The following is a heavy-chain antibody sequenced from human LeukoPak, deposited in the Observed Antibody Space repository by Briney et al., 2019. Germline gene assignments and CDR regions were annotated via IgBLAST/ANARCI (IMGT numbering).Heavy chain of an antibody. CDR2: IIPIFGTA. D-gene: IGHD5-18*01. V-gene: IGHV1-69*05. CDR3: ARPRGYSYAVSAFDI. CDR1: GGTFSSYA. J-gene: IGHJ3*02. Sequence: SVKVSCKASGGTFSSYAISWVRQAPGQGLEWMGGIIPIFGTANYAQKFQGRVTITTDESTSTAYMELSSLRSEDTAVYYCARPRGYSYAVSAFDIWGQGTMVTVSS.